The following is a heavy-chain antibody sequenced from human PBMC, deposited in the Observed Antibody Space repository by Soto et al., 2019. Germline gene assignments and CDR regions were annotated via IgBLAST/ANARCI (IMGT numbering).Heavy chain of an antibody. D-gene: IGHD6-19*01. CDR1: GGSFSGYY. CDR2: INHSGST. CDR3: ARGSHSAGYSSGWYFRH. V-gene: IGHV4-34*01. J-gene: IGHJ1*01. Sequence: QVQLQQWGAGLLKPSETLSLTCAVYGGSFSGYYCSWIRQPPGKWLEWIGEINHSGSTNYNPSLNSRVTISVDTAKNQFSLKLSAVTAADTAVYYCARGSHSAGYSSGWYFRHWGQGTLVTVSS.